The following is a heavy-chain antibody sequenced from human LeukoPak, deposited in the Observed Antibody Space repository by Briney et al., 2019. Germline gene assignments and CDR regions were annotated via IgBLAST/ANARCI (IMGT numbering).Heavy chain of an antibody. D-gene: IGHD1-7*01. CDR2: IKPDGSER. CDR1: GFTFSDYW. CDR3: ARGNYYYPGY. Sequence: GGSLRLSCAASGFTFSDYWMTWVRQAPGKGLEWVANIKPDGSERYHVDSVKGRFTISRDNAKNSLYLQMNSLRGEDTAVYYCARGNYYYPGYWGQGTLVTVSS. J-gene: IGHJ4*02. V-gene: IGHV3-7*01.